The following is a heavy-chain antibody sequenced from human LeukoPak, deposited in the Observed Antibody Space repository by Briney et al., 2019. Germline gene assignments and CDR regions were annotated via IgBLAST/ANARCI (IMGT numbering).Heavy chain of an antibody. V-gene: IGHV1-46*01. Sequence: ASVKVSCKASGYTFTSYYMHWVRQAPGQGLEWMGIINPSGGSTSCAQKFQGRVTMTRDTSTSTVYMELSSLRSEDTAVYYCARDLNYYDSSGYSQNWFDPWGQGTLVTVSS. D-gene: IGHD3-22*01. CDR3: ARDLNYYDSSGYSQNWFDP. J-gene: IGHJ5*02. CDR2: INPSGGST. CDR1: GYTFTSYY.